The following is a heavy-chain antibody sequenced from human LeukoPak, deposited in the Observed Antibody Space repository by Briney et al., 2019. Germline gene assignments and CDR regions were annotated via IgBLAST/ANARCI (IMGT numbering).Heavy chain of an antibody. Sequence: PGGSLRLSCAASGFTFSSYAMSWVRQAPGKGLEWVSAISGSGGSTYYADSVKGRFTISRDNSKNTLYLQMNSLRAEDTIVYYCAKDRYRDYGSGVFDYWGQGTLVTVSS. D-gene: IGHD4/OR15-4a*01. CDR1: GFTFSSYA. J-gene: IGHJ4*02. CDR3: AKDRYRDYGSGVFDY. V-gene: IGHV3-23*01. CDR2: ISGSGGST.